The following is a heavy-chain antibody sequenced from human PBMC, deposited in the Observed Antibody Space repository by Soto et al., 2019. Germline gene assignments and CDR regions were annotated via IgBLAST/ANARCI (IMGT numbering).Heavy chain of an antibody. CDR3: ARARRGYCSGGSCPTDFDY. V-gene: IGHV4-59*01. Sequence: QVQLQESGPGLVKPSETLSLTCTVSGGSISSYYWSWIRQPPGKGLEWIGYIYYSGSTNYNPSLKSRVTISVDTSKNQFSLKLSSVTAADTAVYYWARARRGYCSGGSCPTDFDYWGQGTLVTVSS. D-gene: IGHD2-15*01. J-gene: IGHJ4*02. CDR2: IYYSGST. CDR1: GGSISSYY.